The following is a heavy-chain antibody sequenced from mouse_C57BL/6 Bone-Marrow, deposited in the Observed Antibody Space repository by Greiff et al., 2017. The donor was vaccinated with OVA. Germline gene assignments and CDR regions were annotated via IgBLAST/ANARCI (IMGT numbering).Heavy chain of an antibody. D-gene: IGHD1-1*01. Sequence: QVQLQQPGAELVMPGASVKLSCKASGYTFTSYWMHWVKQRPGQGLEWIGEIDPSDSYTNYNQKFKGKSTLTVDKSSSTAYMQLSSLTSEDSAVYYCARWGTTVVPNYFDYWGQGTTLTVSS. CDR2: IDPSDSYT. CDR1: GYTFTSYW. CDR3: ARWGTTVVPNYFDY. J-gene: IGHJ2*01. V-gene: IGHV1-69*01.